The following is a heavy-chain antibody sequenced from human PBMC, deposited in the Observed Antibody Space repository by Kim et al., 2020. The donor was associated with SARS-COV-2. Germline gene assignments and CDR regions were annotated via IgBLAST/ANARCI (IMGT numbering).Heavy chain of an antibody. J-gene: IGHJ4*02. CDR1: GFTFTTYA. Sequence: GGSLRLSCSASGFTFTTYALTWVRQAPGKGLQWVSTISAGGKTYYAQSVKGRFTISRDSSKNTLFLQMNSLRAEDTGVYYCAKSPYDYWGQGSLVTVSS. V-gene: IGHV3-23*01. CDR3: AKSPYDY. CDR2: ISAGGKT.